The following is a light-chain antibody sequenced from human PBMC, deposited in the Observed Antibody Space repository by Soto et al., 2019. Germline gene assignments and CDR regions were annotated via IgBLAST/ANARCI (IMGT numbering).Light chain of an antibody. CDR2: GAS. V-gene: IGKV3-20*01. CDR3: QQYGSSST. Sequence: DIVSTQSPGTKSLSPGERATLSCRASQSVSSSYLAWYQQKPGQAPRLLIYGASSRPTGIPDGFSGSGSGTDFTLTISRLEPEDFAVYYCQQYGSSSTFGQGTRLEIK. CDR1: QSVSSSY. J-gene: IGKJ5*01.